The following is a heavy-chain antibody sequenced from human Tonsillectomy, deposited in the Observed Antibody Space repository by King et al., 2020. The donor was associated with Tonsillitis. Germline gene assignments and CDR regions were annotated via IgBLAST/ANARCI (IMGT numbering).Heavy chain of an antibody. CDR2: IHYSGST. V-gene: IGHV4-59*01. CDR1: GASINTYY. CDR3: ARASSYFDY. J-gene: IGHJ4*02. Sequence: QLQESGPGLVKPSETLSLTCTVSGASINTYYWSWIRQPPGKGLEWIGYIHYSGSTNYNPSLKNRVTIPVDTSKNQFSLRLSSVTSADTAVYSCARASSYFDYWGQGTLVRVSS.